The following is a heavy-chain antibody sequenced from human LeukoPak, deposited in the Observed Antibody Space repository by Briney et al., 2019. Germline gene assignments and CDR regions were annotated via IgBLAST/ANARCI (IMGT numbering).Heavy chain of an antibody. D-gene: IGHD3-22*01. CDR1: GFTISSYA. V-gene: IGHV3-23*01. J-gene: IGHJ4*02. CDR3: AKGGIYYYDISGYFFDN. CDR2: ISGSGGST. Sequence: GGSLRVSCGASGFTISSYAMSWVRQAPGKGLEWVSGISGSGGSTYYAESVKGRFTISRDISNNTLYLQMNSLRAEDTAVYYCAKGGIYYYDISGYFFDNWGQGTLVTVSS.